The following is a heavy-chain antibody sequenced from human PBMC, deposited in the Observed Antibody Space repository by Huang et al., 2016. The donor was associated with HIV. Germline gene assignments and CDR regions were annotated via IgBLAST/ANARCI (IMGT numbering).Heavy chain of an antibody. CDR2: IYYIGNG. Sequence: QLQLQESGPGLVKPSETLSLTCTVSGGSISSSSYYWGWIRQSPGKGLEWIGRIYYIGNGYYKPSLKSRVTMSVDRSSNQFSLKMHSVTAADTAVYYCASRTTVTTTSNYHYFYMDVWGKGTTVIVSS. J-gene: IGHJ6*03. V-gene: IGHV4-39*01. CDR3: ASRTTVTTTSNYHYFYMDV. CDR1: GGSISSSSYY. D-gene: IGHD4-17*01.